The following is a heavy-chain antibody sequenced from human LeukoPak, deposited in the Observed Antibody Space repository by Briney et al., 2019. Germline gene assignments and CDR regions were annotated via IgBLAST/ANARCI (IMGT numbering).Heavy chain of an antibody. CDR1: GGSISGSNYN. CDR2: IYDRGST. Sequence: SETLSLTCIVSGGSISGSNYNWGWIRQPPGKGLEWIGSIYDRGSTYYNPSLKSRVAISVDTSQNQFSLRLSSVTAADTAVYYCARHYGDYVGQYFQHWGQGTLVTVSS. V-gene: IGHV4-39*01. CDR3: ARHYGDYVGQYFQH. D-gene: IGHD4-17*01. J-gene: IGHJ1*01.